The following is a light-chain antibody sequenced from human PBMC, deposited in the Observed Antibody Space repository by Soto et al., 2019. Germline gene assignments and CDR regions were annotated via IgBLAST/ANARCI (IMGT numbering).Light chain of an antibody. J-gene: IGLJ2*01. CDR1: SSDVGGYDY. V-gene: IGLV2-8*01. CDR2: EVI. CDR3: TSYAGSNNLI. Sequence: QSVLTQPPSASGSLGQSVTISCTGTSSDVGGYDYVSWYQQHPGKAPNLIIYEVIKRPSGVPDRFSGSKSGNTASLTVSGLQAEDESDYYCTSYAGSNNLIFGGGTKVTVL.